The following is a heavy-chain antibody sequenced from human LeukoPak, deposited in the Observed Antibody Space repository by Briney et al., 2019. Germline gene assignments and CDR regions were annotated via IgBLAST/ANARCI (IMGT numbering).Heavy chain of an antibody. CDR1: GFTFSNAW. CDR2: IKSKTDGGTT. V-gene: IGHV3-15*01. CDR3: AKGLDVYFDY. Sequence: GGSLGLSCAASGFTFSNAWMNWVRQVPGKGLEWVGRIKSKTDGGTTDYAAPVKGRFTISRDDSKNTLYLQMNSLRAEDTAVYYCAKGLDVYFDYWGQGTLVTVSS. D-gene: IGHD1-1*01. J-gene: IGHJ4*02.